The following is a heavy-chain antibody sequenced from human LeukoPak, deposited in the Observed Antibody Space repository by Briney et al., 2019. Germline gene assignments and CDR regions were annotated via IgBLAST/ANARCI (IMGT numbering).Heavy chain of an antibody. V-gene: IGHV3-23*01. Sequence: GGSLRLSCAASGFTFSNYAMNWVRQAPGKGLEWVSSINANGGSTYYADSVKGRFTISRDNSKNTLYLQMNSLRAVDTAVYYCAKGPLAALGDYWGQGTLVTVSS. D-gene: IGHD2-15*01. CDR3: AKGPLAALGDY. J-gene: IGHJ4*02. CDR1: GFTFSNYA. CDR2: INANGGST.